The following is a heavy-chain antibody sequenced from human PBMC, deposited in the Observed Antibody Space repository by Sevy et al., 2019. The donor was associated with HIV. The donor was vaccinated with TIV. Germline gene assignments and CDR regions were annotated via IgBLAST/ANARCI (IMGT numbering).Heavy chain of an antibody. Sequence: GGSLRLSCAASGFTFSSYSMNWVRQAPGKGLEWVSSISSSSSYIYYADSVKGRFTISRDNAKNSLYLQMNSLRAEDTAVYYCASPNKAFGGVIVRSAFDIWGQGTMVTVSS. CDR2: ISSSSSYI. J-gene: IGHJ3*02. CDR1: GFTFSSYS. D-gene: IGHD3-16*02. V-gene: IGHV3-21*01. CDR3: ASPNKAFGGVIVRSAFDI.